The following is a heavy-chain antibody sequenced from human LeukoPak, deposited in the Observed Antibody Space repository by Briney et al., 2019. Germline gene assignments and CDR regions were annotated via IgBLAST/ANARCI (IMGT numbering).Heavy chain of an antibody. CDR1: GFTFSNYN. D-gene: IGHD4-11*01. J-gene: IGHJ3*02. V-gene: IGHV3-21*01. CDR2: ISGTSSYI. CDR3: ASDSTTDAFDI. Sequence: GGSLRLSCAASGFTFSNYNMNWVRQAPGKGLEWVSSISGTSSYIYYADSVKGRFTISRDNAKNSLYLQMNSLRAEDTAVYYCASDSTTDAFDIWGQGTMVTVSS.